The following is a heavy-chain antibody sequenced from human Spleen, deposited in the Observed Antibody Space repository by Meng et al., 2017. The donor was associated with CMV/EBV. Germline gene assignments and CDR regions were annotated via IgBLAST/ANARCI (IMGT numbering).Heavy chain of an antibody. CDR1: GYTLTELS. Sequence: QVQMGHFGAGVKKPGAPVNVPCKVSGYTLTELSMYWVRQAPGKGLEWMGGFDPEDGETIYAQKFQGRVTMTEDTSTDTAYMELSSLRSEDTAVYYCATDRDPVAAFDYWGQGTLVTVSS. J-gene: IGHJ4*02. V-gene: IGHV1-24*01. CDR3: ATDRDPVAAFDY. D-gene: IGHD4-23*01. CDR2: FDPEDGET.